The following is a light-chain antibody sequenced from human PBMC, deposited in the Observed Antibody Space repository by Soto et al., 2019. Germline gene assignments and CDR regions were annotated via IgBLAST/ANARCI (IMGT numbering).Light chain of an antibody. J-gene: IGLJ1*01. V-gene: IGLV2-23*01. CDR2: ADD. CDR1: SSDFGSYKL. Sequence: QSVLAQPASVSGSPGQSITISCTGTSSDFGSYKLVSWYQQHPGKAPKLMIYADDKRPPGVSNRFSGSKSSNTASLTISGLQAEDEADYYCCSYAGTRTYVFGTGTKVTVL. CDR3: CSYAGTRTYV.